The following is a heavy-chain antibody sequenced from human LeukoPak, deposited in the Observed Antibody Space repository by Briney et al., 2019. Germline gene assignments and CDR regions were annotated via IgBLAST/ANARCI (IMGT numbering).Heavy chain of an antibody. CDR2: IYHSGNT. J-gene: IGHJ4*02. CDR1: GYSISSGYY. CDR3: ASSARVPFDY. Sequence: SETLSLTCTVSGYSISSGYYWGWIRQPPGKGLEWIGSIYHSGNTHYNPSLKSRVTISLDTSKNQFSLKLSSVTAADTAVYYCASSARVPFDYWGQGTLVTVSS. V-gene: IGHV4-38-2*02.